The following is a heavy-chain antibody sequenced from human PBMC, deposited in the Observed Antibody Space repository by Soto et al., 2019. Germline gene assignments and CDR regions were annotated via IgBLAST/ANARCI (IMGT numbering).Heavy chain of an antibody. D-gene: IGHD2-8*01. CDR1: GFSLSTSGVG. CDR3: VHREVNGDAWFDP. CDR2: IYWDDDE. J-gene: IGHJ5*02. V-gene: IGHV2-5*02. Sequence: QITLEESGPTLVKPTQTLTLTCTFSGFSLSTSGVGVGWIRQPPGKALEWLALIYWDDDERFSPSLKSRLSITKDTSKNQVALTMTDVDQMDTGTYYCVHREVNGDAWFDPWGHGTLVTVSS.